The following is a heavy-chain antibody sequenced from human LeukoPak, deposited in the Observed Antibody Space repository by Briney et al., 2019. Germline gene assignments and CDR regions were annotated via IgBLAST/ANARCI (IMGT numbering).Heavy chain of an antibody. CDR1: GGTFSSYA. J-gene: IGHJ4*02. D-gene: IGHD2-15*01. V-gene: IGHV1-69*11. Sequence: ASVKVSCKASGGTFSSYAISWVRQAPGQGLGWMGRIIPILGKANYAQKFQGRVTLTADESTGTAYMELSSLRSDDTAVYYCARDNPPYCNGGSCYSHWGQGTLVTLSS. CDR3: ARDNPPYCNGGSCYSH. CDR2: IIPILGKA.